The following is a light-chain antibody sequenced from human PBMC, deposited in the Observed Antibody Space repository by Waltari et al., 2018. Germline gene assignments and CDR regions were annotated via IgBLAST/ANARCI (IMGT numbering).Light chain of an antibody. CDR3: QNYDRAPWT. CDR2: GTS. CDR1: QGISTH. Sequence: DIQMTQSPSSLSASVGDRVIITCRASQGISTHLAWYQKKPGKVPMLLIFGTSTLQSGVPSRFSGSGFGTEFTLIISSLQTEDVASYYCQNYDRAPWTFGQGTKVEIK. J-gene: IGKJ1*01. V-gene: IGKV1-27*01.